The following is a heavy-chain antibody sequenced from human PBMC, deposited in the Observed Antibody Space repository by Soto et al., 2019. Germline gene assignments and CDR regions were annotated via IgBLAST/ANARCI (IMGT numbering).Heavy chain of an antibody. CDR3: ARDRRSAAFDY. CDR1: GFTVSSNY. Sequence: PGGSLRLSCAASGFTVSSNYMSWVRQAPGKGPEWVSVIYSGGSTYYADSVKGRFTISRDNSKNTLYLQMNSLRAEDTAVYYCARDRRSAAFDYWGQGTLVTVSS. V-gene: IGHV3-53*01. D-gene: IGHD6-13*01. J-gene: IGHJ4*02. CDR2: IYSGGST.